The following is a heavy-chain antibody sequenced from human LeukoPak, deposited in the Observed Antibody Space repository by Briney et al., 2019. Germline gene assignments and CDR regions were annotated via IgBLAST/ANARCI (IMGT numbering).Heavy chain of an antibody. CDR2: IYYSGST. CDR3: ARGAGLSGYSYYFDS. Sequence: SETLSLTCTVSGGSISSYYWSWIRQPPGKGLEWIGYIYYSGSTNYNPSLKSRVTISVDTSKNQFSLNLSSVTAADTAVYYCARGAGLSGYSYYFDSWGQGTLVTVSS. CDR1: GGSISSYY. V-gene: IGHV4-59*01. J-gene: IGHJ4*02. D-gene: IGHD5-18*01.